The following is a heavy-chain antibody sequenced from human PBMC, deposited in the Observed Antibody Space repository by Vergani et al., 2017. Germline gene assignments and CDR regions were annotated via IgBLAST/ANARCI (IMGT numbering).Heavy chain of an antibody. J-gene: IGHJ5*02. V-gene: IGHV4-39*07. CDR1: GGSISSSSYY. D-gene: IGHD3-3*01. Sequence: QLQLQESGPGLVKPSETLSLTCTVSGGSISSSSYYWGWLRQPPGKGLEWIGSIYYSGSTYYNPSLKSRVTISVDTSKNQLSLKLSSVTAADTAVYYCARXVTIVGVAEDDSRWFDPWGQGTLVTVSS. CDR2: IYYSGST. CDR3: ARXVTIVGVAEDDSRWFDP.